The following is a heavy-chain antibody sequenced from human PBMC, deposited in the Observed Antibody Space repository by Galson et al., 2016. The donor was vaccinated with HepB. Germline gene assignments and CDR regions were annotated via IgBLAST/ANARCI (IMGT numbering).Heavy chain of an antibody. D-gene: IGHD1-26*01. CDR3: ARDRGGTYSNCFDY. J-gene: IGHJ4*02. Sequence: SLRLSCAASGFIFSRSWMSWVRQAPGKGLEWVANIKQDGSEKYYVDSVKGRFTISRDNAKNSLYLQIKSLGSEDTAVYYCARDRGGTYSNCFDYWGQGTMVTVSS. V-gene: IGHV3-7*01. CDR2: IKQDGSEK. CDR1: GFIFSRSW.